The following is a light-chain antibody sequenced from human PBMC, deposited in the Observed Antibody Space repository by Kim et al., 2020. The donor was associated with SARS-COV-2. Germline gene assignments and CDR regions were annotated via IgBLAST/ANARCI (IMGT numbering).Light chain of an antibody. CDR2: WAS. V-gene: IGKV4-1*01. CDR1: QSVLYSSNNKNY. Sequence: ATFNCKYSQSVLYSSNNKNYLAWYQQKPGQPPKLLIYWASTRESGVPDRFSGSGSGTDFTLTISSLQAEDVAVYYCQQYYTTPQTFGQGTKVDIK. J-gene: IGKJ1*01. CDR3: QQYYTTPQT.